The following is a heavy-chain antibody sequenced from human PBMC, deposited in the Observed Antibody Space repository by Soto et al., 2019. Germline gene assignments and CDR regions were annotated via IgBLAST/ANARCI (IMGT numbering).Heavy chain of an antibody. J-gene: IGHJ6*02. Sequence: GVLGLSCAASGFTFSDHFMDWVRQAPGKGLEWVGRTASRAESYTTGYAASVKGRFTISRDDSKNSLYLQMNSLKTEDTAVYYCGRGYCTGSSCPRANYGLDVWGQGTTVTVSS. CDR1: GFTFSDHF. V-gene: IGHV3-72*01. CDR3: GRGYCTGSSCPRANYGLDV. D-gene: IGHD2-2*01. CDR2: TASRAESYTT.